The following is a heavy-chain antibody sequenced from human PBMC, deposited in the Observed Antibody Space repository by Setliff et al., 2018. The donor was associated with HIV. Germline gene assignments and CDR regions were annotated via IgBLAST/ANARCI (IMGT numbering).Heavy chain of an antibody. CDR1: GGSITSSSYF. D-gene: IGHD3-22*01. CDR3: ARAPANYHDSSGFYFGGDYYFDF. V-gene: IGHV4-39*02. Sequence: GSLRLSCSVSGGSITSSSYFWAWIRQPPGKALEWLGTVYFLGNRYLNPSLKSRVAVSVDTSKNHFSLRLTSVTAADTAVYYCARAPANYHDSSGFYFGGDYYFDFWGQGTLVTVSS. CDR2: VYFLGNR. J-gene: IGHJ4*02.